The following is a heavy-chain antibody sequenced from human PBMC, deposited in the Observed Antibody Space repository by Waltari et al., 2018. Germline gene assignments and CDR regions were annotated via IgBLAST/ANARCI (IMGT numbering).Heavy chain of an antibody. J-gene: IGHJ4*02. Sequence: QVQLQESGPGLVKPSETLSLTCTVSVGSISSYYWSWIRQPAGKGLEWIGRIYTSGSTNYNPSLKSRVTMSVDTSKNQFSLKLSSVTAADTAVYYCARDRSMLLEWELPVWGQGTLVTVSS. CDR1: VGSISSYY. CDR2: IYTSGST. V-gene: IGHV4-4*07. CDR3: ARDRSMLLEWELPV. D-gene: IGHD1-26*01.